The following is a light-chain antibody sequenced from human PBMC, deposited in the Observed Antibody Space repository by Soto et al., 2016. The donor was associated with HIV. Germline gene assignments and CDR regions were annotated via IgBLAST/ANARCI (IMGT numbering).Light chain of an antibody. V-gene: IGKV1-39*01. CDR1: QDISNY. J-gene: IGKJ5*01. CDR2: AAS. CDR3: QQSYTTPSIT. Sequence: DIQMTQSPSSLSASVGDRVTITCQASQDISNYLNWYQQKPGKAPKLLIYAASSLQSGVPSRFSGSGSGTDFILTISSLQPEDFATYYCQQSYTTPSITFGQGTRLEIK.